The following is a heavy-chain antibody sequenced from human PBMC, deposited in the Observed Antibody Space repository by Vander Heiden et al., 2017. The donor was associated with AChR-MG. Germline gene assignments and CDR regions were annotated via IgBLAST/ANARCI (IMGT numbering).Heavy chain of an antibody. D-gene: IGHD3-16*01. CDR3: ARGPGLGYYFDY. CDR1: GGSISSSGYS. V-gene: IGHV4-30-2*01. J-gene: IGHJ4*02. CDR2: IYHSGST. Sequence: QLQLQESGPGLVKPSQTLSLTCTVSGGSISSSGYSWGWIRQPPGKGLEWIGYIYHSGSTYYNPSLKSRVTISVDRSKNQFSLKLSSVTAADTAVYYCARGPGLGYYFDYWGQGTLVTVSS.